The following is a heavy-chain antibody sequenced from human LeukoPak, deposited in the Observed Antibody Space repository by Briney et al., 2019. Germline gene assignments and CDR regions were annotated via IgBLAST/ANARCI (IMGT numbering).Heavy chain of an antibody. V-gene: IGHV4-39*06. CDR3: AREREDVAFPAMAY. D-gene: IGHD2-21*01. CDR1: GGSVSSYY. CDR2: IFYTGKG. J-gene: IGHJ4*02. Sequence: AETLSLTCAVSGGSVSSYYWSWIRQPPGKGLEWIGSIFYTGKGTYNPSLKSRVTISVETSTNQFPFWLTSVTAADTAFFYCAREREDVAFPAMAYWLQG.